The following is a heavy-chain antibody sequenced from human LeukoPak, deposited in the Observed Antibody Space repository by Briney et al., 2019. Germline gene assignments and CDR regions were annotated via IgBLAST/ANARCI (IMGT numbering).Heavy chain of an antibody. Sequence: GGSLRLSCAASGFTASSNYMSWVRQAPGKGLEWVSSISSSSDYIYYADSVKGRFTISRDNARNSLHLQMNSLRAEDTALYYCATEAYYHFDYWGQGTLVTVSS. D-gene: IGHD3-10*01. CDR2: ISSSSDYI. V-gene: IGHV3-21*06. J-gene: IGHJ4*02. CDR1: GFTASSNY. CDR3: ATEAYYHFDY.